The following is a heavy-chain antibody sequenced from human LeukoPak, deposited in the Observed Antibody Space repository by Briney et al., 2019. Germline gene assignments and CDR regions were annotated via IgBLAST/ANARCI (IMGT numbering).Heavy chain of an antibody. Sequence: ASVKVSCKASGYTFTSYAISWVRQAPGQGLEWMGWISAYNGNTNYAQKLQGRVTMTTDTSTSTAYMELRSLRSDDTAVYYCARDQTIFGVVSDAFDIWGQGTMVTVSS. CDR1: GYTFTSYA. V-gene: IGHV1-18*01. J-gene: IGHJ3*02. CDR3: ARDQTIFGVVSDAFDI. D-gene: IGHD3-3*01. CDR2: ISAYNGNT.